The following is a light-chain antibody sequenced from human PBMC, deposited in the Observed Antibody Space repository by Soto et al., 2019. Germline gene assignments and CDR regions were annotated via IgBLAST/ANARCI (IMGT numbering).Light chain of an antibody. Sequence: EIVLTQSPATLSLSPGERATLSCRASQSVRKYLAWYQQKPGQAPRLLIFDASNRATGIPARFSGSGSGTDVTLTISSLEPEDFAVYYCQQRSNWPPLYTFGQGTKLEIK. V-gene: IGKV3-11*01. CDR3: QQRSNWPPLYT. CDR1: QSVRKY. J-gene: IGKJ2*01. CDR2: DAS.